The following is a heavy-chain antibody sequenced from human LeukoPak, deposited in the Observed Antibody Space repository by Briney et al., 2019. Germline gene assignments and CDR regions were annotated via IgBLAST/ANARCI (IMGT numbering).Heavy chain of an antibody. CDR2: ISYDGSNK. Sequence: GGSLRLSCAASGFTFSSYAMHWVRQAPGKGLEWVAVISYDGSNKYYADSVKGRFTISRDNSKNTLYLQMNSLRAEDTAVYYCARDWRSSGYYFVYWGQGTLVTVSS. CDR3: ARDWRSSGYYFVY. D-gene: IGHD3-22*01. CDR1: GFTFSSYA. J-gene: IGHJ4*02. V-gene: IGHV3-30-3*01.